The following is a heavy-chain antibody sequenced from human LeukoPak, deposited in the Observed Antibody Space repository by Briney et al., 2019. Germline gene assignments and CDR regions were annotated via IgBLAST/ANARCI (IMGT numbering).Heavy chain of an antibody. CDR2: IWYDGSNK. J-gene: IGHJ4*02. CDR1: GFTFSSYA. V-gene: IGHV3-33*08. CDR3: ARGQYYFGTGFDEGVFDY. D-gene: IGHD3/OR15-3a*01. Sequence: TGGSLRLSCAASGFTFSSYAMHWVRQAPGKGLEWVAVIWYDGSNKYYADSVKGRFTISRDNSKNTLYLQMNSLRAEDTAVYYCARGQYYFGTGFDEGVFDYWGQGTLVTVSS.